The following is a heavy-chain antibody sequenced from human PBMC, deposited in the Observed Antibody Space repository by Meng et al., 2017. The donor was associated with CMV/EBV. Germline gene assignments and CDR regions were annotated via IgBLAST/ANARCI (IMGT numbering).Heavy chain of an antibody. V-gene: IGHV3-21*01. J-gene: IGHJ6*02. CDR3: ARGGGWSSSSDWGDYYYYGMDV. D-gene: IGHD6-6*01. Sequence: GESLKISCAASGFTFSSYSMNWVRQAPGKGLEWVSSSSSSSSYIYYADSVKGRFTISRDNAKNSLYLQMNSLRAEDTAVYYCARGGGWSSSSDWGDYYYYGMDVWGQGTTVTVSS. CDR2: SSSSSSYI. CDR1: GFTFSSYS.